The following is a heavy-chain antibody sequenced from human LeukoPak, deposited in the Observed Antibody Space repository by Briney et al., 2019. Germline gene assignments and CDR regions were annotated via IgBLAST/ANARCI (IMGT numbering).Heavy chain of an antibody. V-gene: IGHV4-59*01. CDR3: ARDHPHCYGLYFDP. D-gene: IGHD2-2*01. CDR2: MQSSGIS. Sequence: SETLSLTCTVSGGSISTYHWNCIRKPPGKGLEWIGHMQSSGISKYNPSLKSRVNIFVDTSKNQFVMNLRSVTAADTAVYYRARDHPHCYGLYFDPRGQGMLVTVSS. J-gene: IGHJ4*02. CDR1: GGSISTYH.